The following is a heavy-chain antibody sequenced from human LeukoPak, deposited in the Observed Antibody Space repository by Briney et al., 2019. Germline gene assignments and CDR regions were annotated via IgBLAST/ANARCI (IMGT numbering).Heavy chain of an antibody. Sequence: GRSLRLSCAASGFTFDDYAMHWVRQAPGKGLEWVSGISWNSGSIGYADSVKGRFTISRDNAKNSLYLQMNSLRAEDMALYYCAKDMSYYDSSAFDYWGQGTLVTASS. CDR1: GFTFDDYA. D-gene: IGHD3-22*01. CDR3: AKDMSYYDSSAFDY. CDR2: ISWNSGSI. J-gene: IGHJ4*02. V-gene: IGHV3-9*03.